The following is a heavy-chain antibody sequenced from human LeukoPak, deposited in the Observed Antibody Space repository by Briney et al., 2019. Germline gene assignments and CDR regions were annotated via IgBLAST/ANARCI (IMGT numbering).Heavy chain of an antibody. Sequence: GGSLRLSCAASGFTVSSNYMSWVRQAPGKGLEWVSYISSSSSTIYYADSVKGRFTISRDNAKNSLYLQMNSLRAEDTAVYYCARNGPLRYFDWLLPFDYWGQGTLVTVSS. CDR3: ARNGPLRYFDWLLPFDY. V-gene: IGHV3-48*04. CDR2: ISSSSSTI. CDR1: GFTVSSNY. J-gene: IGHJ4*02. D-gene: IGHD3-9*01.